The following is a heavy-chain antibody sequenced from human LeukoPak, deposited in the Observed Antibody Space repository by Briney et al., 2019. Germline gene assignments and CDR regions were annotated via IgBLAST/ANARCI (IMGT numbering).Heavy chain of an antibody. V-gene: IGHV1-3*01. CDR1: GYTFTCYA. CDR3: ARVDKRVGATSSGYFDY. D-gene: IGHD1-26*01. Sequence: GASVKVSCKASGYTFTCYAMHWVRQAPGQRPEWMGWINAGNGNTKYSQKFQGRVTITRDTSASIAYMELSSLRSEDTAVYYCARVDKRVGATSSGYFDYWGQGTLVTVSS. J-gene: IGHJ4*02. CDR2: INAGNGNT.